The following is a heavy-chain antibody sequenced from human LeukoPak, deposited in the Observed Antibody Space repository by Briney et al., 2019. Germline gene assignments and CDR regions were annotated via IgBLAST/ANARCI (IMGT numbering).Heavy chain of an antibody. CDR2: IYTSGST. Sequence: PSETLSLTCTVTGGSISSYYWSWIRQPPGKGLEWIGRIYTSGSTNYNPSLKSRVTMSVDTSKNQFSLKLSSVTAADTAVYYCAREGVVPARSGVYYYYYYMDVWGKGTTVTVSS. J-gene: IGHJ6*03. V-gene: IGHV4-4*07. D-gene: IGHD2-2*01. CDR3: AREGVVPARSGVYYYYYYMDV. CDR1: GGSISSYY.